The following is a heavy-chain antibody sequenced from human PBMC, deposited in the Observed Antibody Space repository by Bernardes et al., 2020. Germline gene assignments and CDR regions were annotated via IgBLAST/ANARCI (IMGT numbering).Heavy chain of an antibody. Sequence: ASLQDSCKASGYTFTGYYMHWVRQAPGQGLEWMGWITPNSGGTTYAQKFQGWVTMTRDTSISTAYMELSRLRSDDTAVYYCARGGIVVVPAAPSYYYYMDVWGKGTTVTVSS. V-gene: IGHV1-2*04. CDR3: ARGGIVVVPAAPSYYYYMDV. CDR2: ITPNSGGT. D-gene: IGHD2-2*01. CDR1: GYTFTGYY. J-gene: IGHJ6*03.